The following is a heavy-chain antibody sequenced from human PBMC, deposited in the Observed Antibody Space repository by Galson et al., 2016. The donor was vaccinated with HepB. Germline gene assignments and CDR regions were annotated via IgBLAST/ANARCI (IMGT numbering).Heavy chain of an antibody. V-gene: IGHV2-5*02. Sequence: PALVKPTQTLTLTCLFSGSSLTTGGVSVGWIRQPPGKALEWLALIYWDDEKHYTPSLTTRLTITRDTSKNQVDLTMTNMGPVDTATYFCAHVRPGAYYDGTGSSRNNLHHFDSWGQGILVTVSS. CDR1: GSSLTTGGVS. D-gene: IGHD3-22*01. J-gene: IGHJ4*02. CDR2: IYWDDEK. CDR3: AHVRPGAYYDGTGSSRNNLHHFDS.